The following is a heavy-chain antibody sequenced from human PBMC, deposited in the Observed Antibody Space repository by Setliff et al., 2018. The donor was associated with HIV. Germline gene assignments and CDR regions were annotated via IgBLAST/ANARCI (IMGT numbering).Heavy chain of an antibody. V-gene: IGHV3-53*01. D-gene: IGHD2-21*02. CDR1: GGSISSHY. J-gene: IGHJ4*02. CDR2: IYGGGTT. Sequence: ETLSLTCSVSGGSISSHYWSWVRQAPGKGPEWVSVIYGGGTTHYADSVKGRFTISRDNAKNSLYLQMNSLRAEDTAVYYCVPHCGYDCYRGLHSWGQGTLVTVSS. CDR3: VPHCGYDCYRGLHS.